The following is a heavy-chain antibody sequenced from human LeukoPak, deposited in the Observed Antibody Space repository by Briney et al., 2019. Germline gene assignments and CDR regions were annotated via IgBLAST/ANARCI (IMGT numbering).Heavy chain of an antibody. CDR2: IRQDGSEI. Sequence: GGSLRLSCAASGFTFSSCWMIWVRQAAGKGLEWVANIRQDGSEIYYVDSVKGRFTIPRDNAKNSLYLQMNSLRGEDTAVYYCARGYCSSTTCYANWFDPWGQGTLVTVSS. CDR1: GFTFSSCW. J-gene: IGHJ5*02. V-gene: IGHV3-7*04. D-gene: IGHD2-2*01. CDR3: ARGYCSSTTCYANWFDP.